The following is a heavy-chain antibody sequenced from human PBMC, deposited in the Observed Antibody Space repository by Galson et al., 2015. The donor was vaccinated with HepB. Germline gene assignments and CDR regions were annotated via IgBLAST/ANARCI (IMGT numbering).Heavy chain of an antibody. V-gene: IGHV1-8*01. Sequence: SVKVSCKASGYTFTSYDINWVRQATGQGLEWMGWMNPNSGNTGYAQKFQGRVTMTRNTSISTAYMELSSLRSEDTAVYYCAVGLWIQLWFNYWGQGTLITVSS. J-gene: IGHJ4*02. D-gene: IGHD5-18*01. CDR1: GYTFTSYD. CDR2: MNPNSGNT. CDR3: AVGLWIQLWFNY.